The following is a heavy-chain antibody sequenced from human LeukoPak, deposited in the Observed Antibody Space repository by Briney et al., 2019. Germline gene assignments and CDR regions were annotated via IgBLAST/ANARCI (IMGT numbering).Heavy chain of an antibody. J-gene: IGHJ4*02. CDR1: GFTFRTYW. CDR3: ARDPGDRRVDY. D-gene: IGHD3-10*01. Sequence: GESLRLSCAASGFTFRTYWMSWVRQGPGMGLEWVANIKEDGGETYYVDSVKGRFTISRDNAKNLLFLQIHSLRADDTAVYYCARDPGDRRVDYWGQGTLVTVSS. CDR2: IKEDGGET. V-gene: IGHV3-7*01.